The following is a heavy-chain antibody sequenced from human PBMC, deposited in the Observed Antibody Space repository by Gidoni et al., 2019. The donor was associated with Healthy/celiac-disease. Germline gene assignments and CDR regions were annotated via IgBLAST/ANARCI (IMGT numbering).Heavy chain of an antibody. V-gene: IGHV3-33*01. CDR1: GFTFSSYG. Sequence: QVQLVESGGGVVQPGRSLRLSCAASGFTFSSYGMHWVRQAPGKGLEWVAVIWYDGSNKYYADSVKGRFTISRDNSKNTLYLQMNSLRAEDTAVYYCARAGENDAFDIWGQGTMVTVSS. CDR2: IWYDGSNK. D-gene: IGHD7-27*01. J-gene: IGHJ3*02. CDR3: ARAGENDAFDI.